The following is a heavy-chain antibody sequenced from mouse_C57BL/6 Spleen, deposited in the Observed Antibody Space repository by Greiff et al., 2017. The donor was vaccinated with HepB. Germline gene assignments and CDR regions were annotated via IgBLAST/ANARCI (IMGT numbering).Heavy chain of an antibody. Sequence: HVQLQQPGAELVRPGSSVKLSCKASGYTFTSYWMHWVKQRPIQGLEWIGNIDPSDSETHYNQKFKDKATLTVDKSSSTAYMQLSSLTSEDSAVYYCARGELPHYYAMDYWGQGTSVTVSS. CDR3: ARGELPHYYAMDY. CDR2: IDPSDSET. V-gene: IGHV1-52*01. D-gene: IGHD1-1*01. J-gene: IGHJ4*01. CDR1: GYTFTSYW.